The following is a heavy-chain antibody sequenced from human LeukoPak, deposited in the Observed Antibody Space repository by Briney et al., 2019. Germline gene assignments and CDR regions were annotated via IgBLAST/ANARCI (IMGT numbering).Heavy chain of an antibody. CDR2: SNAGNGNT. CDR1: GYTFTSYT. CDR3: ARGTNPGVGGHRSGPLDY. J-gene: IGHJ4*02. V-gene: IGHV1-3*01. Sequence: ASVKVSCKASGYTFTSYTMHWVRQAPGQRLEWRGGSNAGNGNTKYSQKFHGRVTIIRDTSSSTAYMELSSLRSEETAVYSCARGTNPGVGGHRSGPLDYWGQGTLVTVSS. D-gene: IGHD3-3*01.